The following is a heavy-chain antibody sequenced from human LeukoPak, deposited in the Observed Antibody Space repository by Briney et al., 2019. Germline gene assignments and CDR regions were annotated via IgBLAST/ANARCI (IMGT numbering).Heavy chain of an antibody. Sequence: PSETLSLTCTVSGGSLSTYYWRWIRHPPGKGLEWIGYIYYTGSTTYNPSLRSRVTISVDTSKNQFSLRLDSVTAADTAVYYCARGRGDSRGTSFDYWGQGTLVTVSS. CDR3: ARGRGDSRGTSFDY. V-gene: IGHV4-59*01. CDR2: IYYTGST. D-gene: IGHD3-22*01. J-gene: IGHJ4*02. CDR1: GGSLSTYY.